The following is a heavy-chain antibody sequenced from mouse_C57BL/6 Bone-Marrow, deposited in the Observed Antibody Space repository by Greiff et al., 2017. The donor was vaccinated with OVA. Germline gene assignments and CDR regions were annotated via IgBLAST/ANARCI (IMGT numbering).Heavy chain of an antibody. CDR1: GYTFTSYW. CDR2: IDPSDSYT. V-gene: IGHV1-69*01. CDR3: AKEADYYGSSRAFAY. Sequence: QVQLQQPGAELVMPGASVKLSCKASGYTFTSYWMHWVKQRPGQGLEWIGEIDPSDSYTNYNQKFKGKSTLTVDKSSSIAYMQLSSLTSEDSAVYYCAKEADYYGSSRAFAYWGQGTLVTVSA. J-gene: IGHJ3*01. D-gene: IGHD1-1*01.